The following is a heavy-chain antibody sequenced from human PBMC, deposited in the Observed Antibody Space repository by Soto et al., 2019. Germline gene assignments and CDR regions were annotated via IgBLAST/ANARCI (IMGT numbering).Heavy chain of an antibody. J-gene: IGHJ6*02. CDR2: ISPIFGTA. CDR1: GGTFSSYA. Sequence: QVKLVQSGAEVKKPGSSVKVSCKASGGTFSSYAISLVRQDPGQGLEWMGGISPIFGTANYAQKIQGRVTITADETTSTALMELSSLTSQDTAVYYCARRGVWGPGTTVTVSS. CDR3: ARRGV. V-gene: IGHV1-69*12.